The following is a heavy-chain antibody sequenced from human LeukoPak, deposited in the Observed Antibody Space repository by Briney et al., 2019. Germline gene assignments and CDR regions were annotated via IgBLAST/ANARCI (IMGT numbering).Heavy chain of an antibody. J-gene: IGHJ3*02. CDR2: FYWNDDK. V-gene: IGHV2-5*01. Sequence: SGPTLVNPTPTLTLTCTFSGFSLSTSGVGVGWIRQPPGRALEWLALFYWNDDKRYSPSLKSRLTITKDTSKNQVVLTMTNMDPVDTATYYCAHSLGYCRSSTSCYYQGAFDIWGQGTMVTVSS. D-gene: IGHD2-2*01. CDR1: GFSLSTSGVG. CDR3: AHSLGYCRSSTSCYYQGAFDI.